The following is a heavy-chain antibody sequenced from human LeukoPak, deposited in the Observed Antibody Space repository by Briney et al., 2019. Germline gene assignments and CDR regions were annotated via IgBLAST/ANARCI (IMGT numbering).Heavy chain of an antibody. V-gene: IGHV3-30*03. CDR1: GLTLSSSG. Sequence: GGSLRLSCAASGLTLSSSGMHGVRQAPGKGLEWVAVISYDGGHKYYGDSVRGRFTISRDNSENTLYLQMNSLRGEDTAVYYCATRASSWYWIDNWGQGTLVTVSS. J-gene: IGHJ4*02. CDR2: ISYDGGHK. D-gene: IGHD6-13*01. CDR3: ATRASSWYWIDN.